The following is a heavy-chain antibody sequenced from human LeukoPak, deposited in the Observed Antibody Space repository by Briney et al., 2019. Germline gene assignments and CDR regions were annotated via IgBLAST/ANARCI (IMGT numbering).Heavy chain of an antibody. D-gene: IGHD5-12*01. V-gene: IGHV3-15*01. Sequence: GGSLRLSCAASGFTFSNAWMSWVRQAPGKGLEWVGRIKSKTDGGTTDYAAPVKGRFTISRDDSKNTLYLQMNSLKTEGTAVYYCTTGVSGYDYYFDYWGQGTLVTVSS. J-gene: IGHJ4*02. CDR1: GFTFSNAW. CDR2: IKSKTDGGTT. CDR3: TTGVSGYDYYFDY.